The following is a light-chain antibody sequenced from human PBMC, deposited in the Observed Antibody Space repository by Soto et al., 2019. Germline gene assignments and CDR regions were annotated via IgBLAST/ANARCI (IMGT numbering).Light chain of an antibody. V-gene: IGKV3-15*01. J-gene: IGKJ2*01. CDR1: QSVSSN. CDR2: VAS. CDR3: KQYNNWPPSYT. Sequence: EIVMTQSPATLSVSPGERATLSCRASQSVSSNLAWYQQKPGQAPRLLIYVASTRATGIPARFSGSGSGTEFTLTISSLQSEDFAVYYCKQYNNWPPSYTFGQGTNLEIK.